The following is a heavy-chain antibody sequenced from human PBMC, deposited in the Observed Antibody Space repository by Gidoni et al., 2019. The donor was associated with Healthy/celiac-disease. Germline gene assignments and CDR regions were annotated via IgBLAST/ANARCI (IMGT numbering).Heavy chain of an antibody. V-gene: IGHV1-46*01. CDR1: GYTFTSYY. D-gene: IGHD2-15*01. Sequence: QVQLVQSGAEVKKPGASVKVSCKASGYTFTSYYMHWVRQAPGQGLEWMGIINPSGGSTSYEQKFQGRVTMTRDTSTSTVYMELSSLRSEDTAVYYCARSAYCSGGSCYYKPFYYDYWGQGTLVTVSS. CDR2: INPSGGST. J-gene: IGHJ4*02. CDR3: ARSAYCSGGSCYYKPFYYDY.